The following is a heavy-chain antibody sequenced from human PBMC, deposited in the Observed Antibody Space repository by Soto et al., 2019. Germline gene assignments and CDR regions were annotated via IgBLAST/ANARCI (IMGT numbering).Heavy chain of an antibody. Sequence: SETLSLTCAVYGGSFSGYYWSWIRQPPGKGLEWIGEINHSGSTNYNPSLKSRVTMTRDTSISTAYMELSRLRPDDTAVYYCVRDGNMDVWGQGTTVTVSS. CDR3: VRDGNMDV. CDR1: GGSFSGYY. V-gene: IGHV4-34*10. J-gene: IGHJ6*02. CDR2: INHSGST.